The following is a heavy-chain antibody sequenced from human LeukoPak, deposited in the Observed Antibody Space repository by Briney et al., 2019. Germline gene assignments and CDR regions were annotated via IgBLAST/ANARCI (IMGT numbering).Heavy chain of an antibody. D-gene: IGHD6-19*01. Sequence: PSETLSLSCTVSGGSISTYYWTWIRQPPGKGLEWIGYIYYSGSTNYNPSLKSRVTTSVDTSKNQISLKLSSVTAADTAVYYCARVIAVAGVDAFDIWGQGTVVTVSS. CDR2: IYYSGST. CDR3: ARVIAVAGVDAFDI. J-gene: IGHJ3*02. V-gene: IGHV4-59*01. CDR1: GGSISTYY.